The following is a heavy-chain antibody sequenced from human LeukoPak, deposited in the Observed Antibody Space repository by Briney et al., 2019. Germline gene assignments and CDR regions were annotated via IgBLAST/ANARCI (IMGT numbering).Heavy chain of an antibody. V-gene: IGHV4-34*01. CDR1: GGSFSGYY. Sequence: SETLSLTCAVYGGSFSGYYWSWIRQPPGKGLEWIGEINHSGSTNYNPSLKSRVTISVDTSKNQFSLKLSSVTAADTAVYYCARLLPHYYGMDVWGQGTTVTVSS. J-gene: IGHJ6*02. D-gene: IGHD2-15*01. CDR3: ARLLPHYYGMDV. CDR2: INHSGST.